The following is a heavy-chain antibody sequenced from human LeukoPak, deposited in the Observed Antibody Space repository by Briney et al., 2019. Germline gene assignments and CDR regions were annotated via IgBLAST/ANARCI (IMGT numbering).Heavy chain of an antibody. V-gene: IGHV4-59*01. CDR1: GGSISSYY. CDR3: ARAMRRRPDAFDL. Sequence: SETLSLTCTVSGGSISSYYWSWIRQPPGKGLEWIGYIYYGGSTNYNPSLKSRVTISVDTSKNQFSLKLSSVTAADTAVYYCARAMRRRPDAFDLWGQGTMVTVSS. CDR2: IYYGGST. J-gene: IGHJ3*01.